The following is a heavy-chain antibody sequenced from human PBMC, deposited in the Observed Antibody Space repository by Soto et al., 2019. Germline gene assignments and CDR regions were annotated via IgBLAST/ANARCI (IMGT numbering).Heavy chain of an antibody. CDR1: GFTFSSYA. V-gene: IGHV3-23*01. Sequence: EVQLLESGGGLVQPGGSLRLSCAVSGFTFSSYAMSWVRQAPGKGLEWVAGISGSGARSDYVDSVRGRFIISRDNCMNTMYLQANGLGVDGTAVYHGANMLEASGLPPSEIDHWGQGILVTVSS. CDR2: ISGSGARS. D-gene: IGHD2-8*01. J-gene: IGHJ1*01. CDR3: ANMLEASGLPPSEIDH.